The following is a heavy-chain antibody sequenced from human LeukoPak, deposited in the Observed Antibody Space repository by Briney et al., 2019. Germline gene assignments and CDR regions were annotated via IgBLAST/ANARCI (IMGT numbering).Heavy chain of an antibody. CDR2: INPSGGST. CDR3: ARDGWIQLNGGYCDY. V-gene: IGHV1-46*01. D-gene: IGHD5-18*01. J-gene: IGHJ4*02. CDR1: GYTFTSYY. Sequence: ASVKVSCQASGYTFTSYYMHLVRQAPGQGLEWMGIINPSGGSTSYAQKFQGRVTMTRDTSTSTVCMELSSLRSDDTAVYYCARDGWIQLNGGYCDYWGQGTLVTVSS.